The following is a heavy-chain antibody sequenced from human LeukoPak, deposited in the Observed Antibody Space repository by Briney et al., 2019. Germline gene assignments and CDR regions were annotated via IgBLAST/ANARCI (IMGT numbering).Heavy chain of an antibody. CDR2: ISYDGSNK. J-gene: IGHJ4*02. CDR1: GFTFSSYA. Sequence: GGSLRLSCAASGFTFSSYAMHWVRQAPGKRLEWVAVISYDGSNKYYADSVKGRFTISRDNSKNTLYLQMNSLRAEDTAVYYCAKQDYDILTGYSSVGEVDYWGQGALVTVSS. V-gene: IGHV3-30-3*02. CDR3: AKQDYDILTGYSSVGEVDY. D-gene: IGHD3-9*01.